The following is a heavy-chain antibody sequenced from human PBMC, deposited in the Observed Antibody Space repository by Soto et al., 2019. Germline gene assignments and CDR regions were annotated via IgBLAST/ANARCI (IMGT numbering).Heavy chain of an antibody. V-gene: IGHV3-13*01. CDR3: AREWEPTGFWYFEL. Sequence: GGSLRLSCAASGFRFRNYDMHWVRQATGTGLEWVAAIAVSGNTYYSDSVKGRFTVSRENAKNSLYLQLDSLRVEDTAFYYCAREWEPTGFWYFELWGRGTLVTVSS. CDR2: IAVSGNT. J-gene: IGHJ2*01. D-gene: IGHD1-26*01. CDR1: GFRFRNYD.